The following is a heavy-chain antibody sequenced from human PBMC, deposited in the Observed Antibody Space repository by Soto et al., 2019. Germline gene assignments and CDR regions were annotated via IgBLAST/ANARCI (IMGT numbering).Heavy chain of an antibody. J-gene: IGHJ4*02. CDR3: ARVRRYSSSFFDY. CDR1: GGSISSGGYY. D-gene: IGHD6-6*01. CDR2: IYYSGST. V-gene: IGHV4-30-4*01. Sequence: PSETLSLTCTVSGGSISSGGYYWSWIRQPPGKGLEWIGYIYYSGSTYYNPSLKSRVTISVDTSKNQFSLKLSSVTAADTAVYYCARVRRYSSSFFDYWGQGTLVTVSS.